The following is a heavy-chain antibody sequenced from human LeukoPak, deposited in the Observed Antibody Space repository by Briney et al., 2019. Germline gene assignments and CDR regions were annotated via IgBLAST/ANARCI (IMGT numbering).Heavy chain of an antibody. V-gene: IGHV5-51*01. CDR3: ARTPRIFGVVITYFDY. Sequence: GESLKISCKGSGYSFTSYWIGWVRQMPGKGLEWMGIIYPGDSDTRYSPSFQGQVTISADKSISTAYLQWSSLKASDTAMYYCARTPRIFGVVITYFDYWGQGTLITVSS. J-gene: IGHJ4*02. D-gene: IGHD3-3*01. CDR1: GYSFTSYW. CDR2: IYPGDSDT.